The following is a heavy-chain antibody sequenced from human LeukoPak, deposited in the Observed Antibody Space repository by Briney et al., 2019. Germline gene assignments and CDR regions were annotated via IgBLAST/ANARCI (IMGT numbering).Heavy chain of an antibody. CDR3: ARAPSEVGGYYPEYFRH. CDR2: IKSDGKT. D-gene: IGHD3-22*01. V-gene: IGHV3-74*01. Sequence: GGSLRLSCAASGFTFSTYAMTWVRQAPGKGLVWVSRIKSDGKTNYADSVKGRFTISRDNAKNTVSLQMDSLRAEDTGVYYCARAPSEVGGYYPEYFRHWGQGTLVTVSS. J-gene: IGHJ1*01. CDR1: GFTFSTYA.